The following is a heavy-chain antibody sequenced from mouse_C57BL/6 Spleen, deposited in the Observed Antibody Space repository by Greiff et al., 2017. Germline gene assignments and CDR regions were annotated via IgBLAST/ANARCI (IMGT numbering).Heavy chain of an antibody. J-gene: IGHJ4*01. V-gene: IGHV2-5*01. Sequence: VKLMESGPGLVQPSQSLSITCTVSGFSLTSYGVHWVRQSPGKGLEWLGVIWRGGSTDYNAAFMSRLSITKDNSKSQVFFKMNSLQADDTAIYYCAKRGYYSWAMDYWGQGTSVTVSS. CDR1: GFSLTSYG. D-gene: IGHD3-1*01. CDR2: IWRGGST. CDR3: AKRGYYSWAMDY.